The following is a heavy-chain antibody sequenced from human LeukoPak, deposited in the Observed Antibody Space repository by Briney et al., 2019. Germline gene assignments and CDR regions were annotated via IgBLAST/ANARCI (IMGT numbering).Heavy chain of an antibody. J-gene: IGHJ5*02. CDR2: IYYSGST. CDR3: ARLYYYDRMFDP. V-gene: IGHV4-31*03. Sequence: SETLSLTCTVSGGSISSGGYYWSWIRRHPGKGLEWIGYIYYSGSTYYNPSLKSRVIISVDTSKNQFSLKLSSVTAADTAVYYCARLYYYDRMFDPWGQGTLVTVSS. CDR1: GGSISSGGYY. D-gene: IGHD3-22*01.